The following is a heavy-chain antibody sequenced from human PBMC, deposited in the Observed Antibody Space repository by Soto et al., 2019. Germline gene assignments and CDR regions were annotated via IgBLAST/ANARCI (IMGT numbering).Heavy chain of an antibody. D-gene: IGHD6-19*01. J-gene: IGHJ6*03. CDR2: IYYSGST. CDR3: ARDVPVAGTNYYYMDV. Sequence: SEPMSLTSTVSDGYIRSGGYYWSWIRQHPGKGLEWIGYIYYSGSTYYNPSLKSRVTISVDTSKNQFSLKLSSVTAADTAVYYCARDVPVAGTNYYYMDVWGKGTTVTVSS. V-gene: IGHV4-31*03. CDR1: DGYIRSGGYY.